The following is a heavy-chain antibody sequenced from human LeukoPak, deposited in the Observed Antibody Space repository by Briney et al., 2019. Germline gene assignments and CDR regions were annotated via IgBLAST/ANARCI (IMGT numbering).Heavy chain of an antibody. CDR2: IYPGDSDT. CDR3: ARLPSDDADYWYFDL. CDR1: GYSFTSYW. V-gene: IGHV5-51*01. D-gene: IGHD1-1*01. Sequence: GESLKISCKGSGYSFTSYWIGWGRQMPGKGLEWMGIIYPGDSDTRYSPSFQGQVTISADKSISTAYLQWSSLKASDTAMYYCARLPSDDADYWYFDLWGRGTLVTVSS. J-gene: IGHJ2*01.